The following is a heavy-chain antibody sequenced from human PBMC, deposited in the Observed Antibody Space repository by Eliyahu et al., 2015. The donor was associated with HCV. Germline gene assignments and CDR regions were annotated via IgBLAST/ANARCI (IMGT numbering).Heavy chain of an antibody. J-gene: IGHJ4*02. CDR1: GYTFAXFG. Sequence: QVQLLQSGGEVKKPGASVKXSCTGSGYTFAXFGISWVXXAPGQGLXWMGWISPYSANTDYAHQLQDRVTMTTDKSTRTAYMELRNLRSDDTAVYYCARLYSSSWWVDHWGQGTLVTVSS. D-gene: IGHD2-2*01. CDR3: ARLYSSSWWVDH. V-gene: IGHV1-18*01. CDR2: ISPYSANT.